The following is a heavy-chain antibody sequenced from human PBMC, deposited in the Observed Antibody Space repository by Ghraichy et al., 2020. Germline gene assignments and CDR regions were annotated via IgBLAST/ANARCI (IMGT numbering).Heavy chain of an antibody. J-gene: IGHJ4*02. CDR2: IYAGGYT. Sequence: LSLTCAASGFTVSSNYISWVRQAPWKGLEWVSVIYAGGYTYYADSVKGRFTISRDNSKNTVYLQLNSLTAEDTAVYYCASISDSSGYYYGYWGQGTLVTVSS. CDR1: GFTVSSNY. D-gene: IGHD3-22*01. V-gene: IGHV3-53*01. CDR3: ASISDSSGYYYGY.